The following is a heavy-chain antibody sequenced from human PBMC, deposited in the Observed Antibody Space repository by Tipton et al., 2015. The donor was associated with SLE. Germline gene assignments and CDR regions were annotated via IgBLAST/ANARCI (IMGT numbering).Heavy chain of an antibody. CDR3: ATDPGQDCDNGMDV. CDR1: GFTFSSFD. J-gene: IGHJ6*02. Sequence: SLRLSCAASGFTFSSFDMNWVRQAPGKGLEWVSSITSSSSYIYYADSVKGRFTISRDNAKNSLYLQMNSLRPEDTAVYYCATDPGQDCDNGMDVWGLGTTVTVSS. D-gene: IGHD2-21*02. V-gene: IGHV3-21*04. CDR2: ITSSSSYI.